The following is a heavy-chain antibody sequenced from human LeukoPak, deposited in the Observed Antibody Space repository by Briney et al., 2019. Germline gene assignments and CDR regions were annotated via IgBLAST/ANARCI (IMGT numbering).Heavy chain of an antibody. V-gene: IGHV4-30-4*08. CDR3: ARVYCSSTSCYPYFDY. J-gene: IGHJ4*02. D-gene: IGHD2-2*01. CDR1: GGSISSGDYY. CDR2: IYYSGST. Sequence: SETLSLTCTVSGGSISSGDYYWSWLRQPPGKGLEWIGYIYYSGSTYYNPSLKSRVTISVDTSKNQFSLKLSSVTAADTAVYYCARVYCSSTSCYPYFDYWGQGTLVTVSS.